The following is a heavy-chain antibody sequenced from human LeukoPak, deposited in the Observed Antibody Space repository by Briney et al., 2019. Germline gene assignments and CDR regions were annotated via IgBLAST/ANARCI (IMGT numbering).Heavy chain of an antibody. CDR1: GDSISSYY. V-gene: IGHV4-59*08. CDR3: ARVQSEWGSLDAFDI. D-gene: IGHD3-3*01. Sequence: SETLSLTCTVSGDSISSYYWTWIRQPPGKGLEWIGYVYYSGSTNYNPPLKSRVTISKDTSKNQFSLKLSSVTAADTAVYYCARVQSEWGSLDAFDIWGQGTMVTVSS. J-gene: IGHJ3*02. CDR2: VYYSGST.